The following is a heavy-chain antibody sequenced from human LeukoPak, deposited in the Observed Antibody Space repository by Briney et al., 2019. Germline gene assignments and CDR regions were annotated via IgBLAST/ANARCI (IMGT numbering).Heavy chain of an antibody. Sequence: GGSLRLSCAASGFTFGDTWMNWVRQVPGQGLEWVANIKQDGSEKFYVASVKGRFTISRDNGESSLYPQMNSLRAEDTALYYCATSYDMGWLIGYWGQGALVTVSS. CDR1: GFTFGDTW. V-gene: IGHV3-7*03. D-gene: IGHD3/OR15-3a*01. CDR3: ATSYDMGWLIGY. CDR2: IKQDGSEK. J-gene: IGHJ4*02.